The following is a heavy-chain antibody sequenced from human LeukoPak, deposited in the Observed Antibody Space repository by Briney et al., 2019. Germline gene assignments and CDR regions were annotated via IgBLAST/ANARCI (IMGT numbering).Heavy chain of an antibody. CDR2: INEDGSAT. D-gene: IGHD3-22*01. J-gene: IGHJ4*02. CDR1: GFTFSRNW. Sequence: AGGSLRLSCAASGFTFSRNWMSWVRQAPGKGLEWLANINEDGSATYYVDSVKGRFTISRDNGKNSLYLQMNSLRAGDTAVYYCARDAKYYFDSSCYHWGQGNQVTVSS. V-gene: IGHV3-7*01. CDR3: ARDAKYYFDSSCYH.